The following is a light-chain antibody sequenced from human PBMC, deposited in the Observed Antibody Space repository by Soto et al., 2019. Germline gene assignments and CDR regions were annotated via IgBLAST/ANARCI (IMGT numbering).Light chain of an antibody. CDR1: QGIGDT. CDR2: GAS. V-gene: IGKV3-20*01. J-gene: IGKJ1*01. CDR3: QQYGSSLWT. Sequence: EVVMRQSPATLSVSPGEGATLSCRASQGIGDTLAWYQQKPGQAPRLLIYGASSRATGIPDRFSGSGSGTDFTLTITRLEPEDFAVYYCQQYGSSLWTFGQGSKVDI.